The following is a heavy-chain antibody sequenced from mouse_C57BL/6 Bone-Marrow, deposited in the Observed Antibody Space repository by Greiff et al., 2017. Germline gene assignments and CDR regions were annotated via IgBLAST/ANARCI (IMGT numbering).Heavy chain of an antibody. CDR3: ARRGFCFRTLDY. CDR1: GYTFTSYW. V-gene: IGHV1-69*01. Sequence: QVQLQQPGAELVMPGASVKLSCKASGYTFTSYWMHWVKQRPGQGLEWIGEIDPSDSYTTYNQKFKGKSTLTVDKSSSTAYMQLSSLTSEDSAVYDCARRGFCFRTLDYWGQGTTLTVSS. J-gene: IGHJ2*01. CDR2: IDPSDSYT.